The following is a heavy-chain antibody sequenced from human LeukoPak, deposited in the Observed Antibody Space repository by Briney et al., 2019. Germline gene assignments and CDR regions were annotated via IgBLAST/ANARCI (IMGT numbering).Heavy chain of an antibody. Sequence: PGGSLRLSCAASGFTFSSSAMSWVCQAPGKGLEWVAGISDSGGRMYYPDSVKGRFTISRDNSKNTLYLQMGSLRGDDTALYYCAKVLGYCSGGNCYIVDYWGQGTLVTVSS. CDR1: GFTFSSSA. D-gene: IGHD2-15*01. CDR3: AKVLGYCSGGNCYIVDY. J-gene: IGHJ4*02. CDR2: ISDSGGRM. V-gene: IGHV3-23*01.